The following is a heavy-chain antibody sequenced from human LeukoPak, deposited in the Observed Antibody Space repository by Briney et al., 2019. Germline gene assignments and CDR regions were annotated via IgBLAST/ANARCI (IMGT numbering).Heavy chain of an antibody. D-gene: IGHD3-10*01. J-gene: IGHJ6*03. Sequence: GGSLRLSCAASGFTFSSYGMHWVRQAPGKGLEWVAFIRYDGSNKYYADSVKGRFTISRDNSKNTLYLQMNSLRAEDTAVYYCAKVMVRGVIITGDYYYYMDVWGKGITVTISS. CDR2: IRYDGSNK. V-gene: IGHV3-30*02. CDR3: AKVMVRGVIITGDYYYYMDV. CDR1: GFTFSSYG.